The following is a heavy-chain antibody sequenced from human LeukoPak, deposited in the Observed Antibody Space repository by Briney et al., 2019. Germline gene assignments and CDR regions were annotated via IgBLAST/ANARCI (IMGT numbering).Heavy chain of an antibody. J-gene: IGHJ4*02. V-gene: IGHV3-30*02. Sequence: GGSLRLSCAASGFTFSSYGMHWVRQAPGKGLEWVAFIRYDGSNKYYADSVKGRFTISRDNSKNTLYLQMNSLRAEDTAVYYCAKDLRHHSCADYRGQGTLVTVSS. D-gene: IGHD6-19*01. CDR1: GFTFSSYG. CDR2: IRYDGSNK. CDR3: AKDLRHHSCADY.